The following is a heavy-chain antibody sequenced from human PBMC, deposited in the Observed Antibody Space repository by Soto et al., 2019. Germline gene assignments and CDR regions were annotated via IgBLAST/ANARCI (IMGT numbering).Heavy chain of an antibody. Sequence: VQVVQYEAEAKQPGSSVKLSCKVSGVTFSNAAFSWVRQAPGQGLEWMGGIIPIFGGDKYAQKLQARVKITADEMIDIVYMEVTSLSIDDTAVSFCARDGEYRHQAGSTDYFGIDVWCQGTTVTVSS. CDR1: GVTFSNAA. CDR2: IIPIFGGD. V-gene: IGHV1-69*01. D-gene: IGHD3-10*01. J-gene: IGHJ6*02. CDR3: ARDGEYRHQAGSTDYFGIDV.